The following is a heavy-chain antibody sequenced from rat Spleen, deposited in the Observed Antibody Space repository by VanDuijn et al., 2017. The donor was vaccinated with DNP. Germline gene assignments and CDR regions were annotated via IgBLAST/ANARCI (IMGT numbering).Heavy chain of an antibody. J-gene: IGHJ2*01. CDR1: GFTFTNYD. V-gene: IGHV5S10*01. Sequence: EVQLVETGGGLVQPGRSLKLSCAASGFTFTNYDMAWVRQAPKKGLEWVATILHDGSRTYFRDSVKGRFTISRDNAKSTLYLQMNSLRSEDAATYYCTTGTYWGQGVMVTVSS. CDR3: TTGTY. CDR2: ILHDGSRT.